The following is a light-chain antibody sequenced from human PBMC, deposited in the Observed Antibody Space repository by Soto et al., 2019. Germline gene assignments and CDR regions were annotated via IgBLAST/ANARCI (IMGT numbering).Light chain of an antibody. CDR1: QSVSSS. J-gene: IGKJ4*01. Sequence: EIVLTQSPGTLSLSPGERATLSCRASQSVSSSLAWYQQKPGQAPRLLIYGASTRATGIPARFSGGGSGTEFTLTISSLQSEDFAVYYCQQYNNWPLTFGGGTKVDIK. CDR2: GAS. CDR3: QQYNNWPLT. V-gene: IGKV3-15*01.